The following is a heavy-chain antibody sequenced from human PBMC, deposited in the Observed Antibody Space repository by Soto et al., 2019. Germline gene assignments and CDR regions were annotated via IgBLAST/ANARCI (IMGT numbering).Heavy chain of an antibody. D-gene: IGHD4-4*01. CDR1: GFAFSSYS. J-gene: IGHJ5*02. V-gene: IGHV3-21*01. CDR3: ARDHKSTVTLRFDP. CDR2: ISSSSSYI. Sequence: PWGSLRLSCAASGFAFSSYSINFCRHSAGKGLEWVSSISSSSSYIYYADSVKGRFTISRDNAKNSLYLQMNSLRAEDTAVYYCARDHKSTVTLRFDPWGQGTLVTVSS.